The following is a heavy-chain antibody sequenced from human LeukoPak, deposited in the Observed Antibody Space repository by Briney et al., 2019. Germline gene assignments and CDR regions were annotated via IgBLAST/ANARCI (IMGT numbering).Heavy chain of an antibody. CDR1: GFTFSSYS. CDR2: ISSSSSYI. V-gene: IGHV3-21*01. Sequence: GGSLRLSCAASGFTFSSYSMNWVRQAPGKGLEWVSSISSSSSYIYYADSVKGRFTISRDNAKNSLYLQMNSLRAEDTAVYYCARGESPVLVEGALDYWGQGTLVTVSS. J-gene: IGHJ4*02. CDR3: ARGESPVLVEGALDY. D-gene: IGHD2-15*01.